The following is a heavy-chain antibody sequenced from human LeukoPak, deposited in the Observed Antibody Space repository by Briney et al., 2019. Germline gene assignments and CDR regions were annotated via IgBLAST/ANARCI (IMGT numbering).Heavy chain of an antibody. CDR2: INSDGSST. D-gene: IGHD4-23*01. CDR3: AREPVVTPKKFDY. V-gene: IGHV3-74*01. Sequence: PGGSLRLSCAASGFTFSSYWMHWVRQAPGKGLVWVSRINSDGSSTSYADSVKGRFTISRDNAKNTLYLQMNSLRAEDTAVYYCAREPVVTPKKFDYWGQGTLVTVSS. J-gene: IGHJ4*02. CDR1: GFTFSSYW.